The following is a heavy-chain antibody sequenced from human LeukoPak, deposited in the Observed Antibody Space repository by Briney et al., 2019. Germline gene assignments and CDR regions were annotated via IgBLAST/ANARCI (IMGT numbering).Heavy chain of an antibody. J-gene: IGHJ4*02. CDR2: INPSGGST. V-gene: IGHV1-46*01. CDR1: GYTFTDYY. Sequence: ASVKVSCKASGYTFTDYYMHWVRQAPGQGLEWMGIINPSGGSTSYAQKFQGRVTMTRDTSTSTVYMELSSLRSEDTAVYYCARARYYYDSSGYCDYWGQGTLVTVSS. D-gene: IGHD3-22*01. CDR3: ARARYYYDSSGYCDY.